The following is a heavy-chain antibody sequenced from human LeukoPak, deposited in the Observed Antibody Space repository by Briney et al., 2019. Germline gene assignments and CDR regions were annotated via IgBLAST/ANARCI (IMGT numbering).Heavy chain of an antibody. CDR2: INPNSGGT. J-gene: IGHJ2*01. Sequence: ASVKVSCKASGYTFTGYYMHWVRQAPGQGLEWMGRINPNSGGTNYAQKFQGRVTMTRDTSISTAYMELSRLRSDDTAVYYCARDRDGYNWGYFDLWGRGTLVTASS. V-gene: IGHV1-2*06. CDR3: ARDRDGYNWGYFDL. CDR1: GYTFTGYY. D-gene: IGHD5-24*01.